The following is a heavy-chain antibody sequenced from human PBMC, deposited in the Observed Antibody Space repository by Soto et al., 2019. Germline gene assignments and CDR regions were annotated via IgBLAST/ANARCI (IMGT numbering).Heavy chain of an antibody. V-gene: IGHV3-66*01. J-gene: IGHJ3*01. CDR3: ASWHEREHAYDV. CDR2: LYDVDGS. Sequence: VQLVESGGGLVKPGQSLSLSCATSGFTFSDYYMAWVRQAPGKGLEWVSALYDVDGSFYADSVKGRFTTSSDSSKTTVYLQMNGLRPDDTAVYYCASWHEREHAYDVWGQGTTVTVSS. D-gene: IGHD1-1*01. CDR1: GFTFSDYY.